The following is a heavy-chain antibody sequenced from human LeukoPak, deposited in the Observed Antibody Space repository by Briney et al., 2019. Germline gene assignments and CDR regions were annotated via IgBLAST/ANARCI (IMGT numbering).Heavy chain of an antibody. Sequence: GGSLRLSCAASGFXFSDYYMSWIRQAPGKGLEWVSYISSSSSYTNYADSVKGRFTISRDNAKNSLYLQMNSLRAEDTAVYYCARVSYDILTGYSDYGMDVWGQGTTVTVSS. CDR1: GFXFSDYY. J-gene: IGHJ6*02. CDR2: ISSSSSYT. D-gene: IGHD3-9*01. V-gene: IGHV3-11*05. CDR3: ARVSYDILTGYSDYGMDV.